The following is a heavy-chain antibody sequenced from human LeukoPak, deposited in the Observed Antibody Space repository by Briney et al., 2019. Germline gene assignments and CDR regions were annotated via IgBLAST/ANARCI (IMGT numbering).Heavy chain of an antibody. V-gene: IGHV3-11*01. CDR2: ISSSGSTI. Sequence: GGSLRLSCAASGFTFSDYYMSWIRQAPGKGLEWVSYISSSGSTIYYADSVKGRFTISRDNAKNSLYLQMNSLRAEDTAVYYCARVSFRPYYYDSSGPGAFDIWGQGTMVTVSS. CDR1: GFTFSDYY. CDR3: ARVSFRPYYYDSSGPGAFDI. D-gene: IGHD3-22*01. J-gene: IGHJ3*02.